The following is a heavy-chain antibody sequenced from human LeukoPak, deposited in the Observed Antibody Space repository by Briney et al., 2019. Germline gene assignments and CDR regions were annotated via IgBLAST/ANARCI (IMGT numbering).Heavy chain of an antibody. Sequence: GGSLRLSCAASGFTFSSYSMNWVRQAPGKGLEWVSSISSSSSYIYYADSVKGRFTISRDNAKNSLYLQMNSLRAEDTAVYYCAREHNLAARDAFDIWGQGTMVTVSS. CDR2: ISSSSSYI. CDR3: AREHNLAARDAFDI. CDR1: GFTFSSYS. J-gene: IGHJ3*02. D-gene: IGHD6-6*01. V-gene: IGHV3-21*01.